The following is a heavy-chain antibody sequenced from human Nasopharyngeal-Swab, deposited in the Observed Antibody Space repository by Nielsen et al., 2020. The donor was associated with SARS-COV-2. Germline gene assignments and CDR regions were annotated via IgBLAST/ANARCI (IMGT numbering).Heavy chain of an antibody. CDR3: ARHDYGDLITIDS. CDR2: IYYSGNS. V-gene: IGHV4-30-4*01. D-gene: IGHD4-17*01. CDR1: GGSIRSDDYY. Sequence: SGTLSLTCTVSGGSIRSDDYYWGWISPPPGKGLEWIGYIYYSGNSYYNPSLKSRVSISVETSKNQFSLKLRSVTAADTALYYCARHDYGDLITIDSWGQGTLVTVSS. J-gene: IGHJ5*01.